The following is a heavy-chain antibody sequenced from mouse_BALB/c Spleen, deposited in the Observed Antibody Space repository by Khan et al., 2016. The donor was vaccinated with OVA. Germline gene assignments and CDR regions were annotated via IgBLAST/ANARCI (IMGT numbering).Heavy chain of an antibody. D-gene: IGHD1-2*01. Sequence: EVQLQESGPGLVKPSQSLSLTCTVTGYSITSGYGWNWIRQSPGNKVEWMGYISYSGSTNYNPSLKGRISITRDTSKNQFFLQLNSVTTDDSATYYCARTARIKYWGQGTTLTVSS. V-gene: IGHV3-2*02. J-gene: IGHJ2*01. CDR3: ARTARIKY. CDR2: ISYSGST. CDR1: GYSITSGYG.